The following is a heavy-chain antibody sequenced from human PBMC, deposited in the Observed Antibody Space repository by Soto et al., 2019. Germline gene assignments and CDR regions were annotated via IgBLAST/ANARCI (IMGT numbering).Heavy chain of an antibody. J-gene: IGHJ5*01. Sequence: SVNVSCKASGYIFTGYYINWVRQAPGQGLEWMGWINPNSGDTSYLQKFQGRVSMTTDTSINTAYMKLSRVTSDDTAVYYCARPFCSTNSYHNWFDFWGQGTLVTVSS. CDR2: INPNSGDT. CDR3: ARPFCSTNSYHNWFDF. D-gene: IGHD2-2*01. V-gene: IGHV1-2*02. CDR1: GYIFTGYY.